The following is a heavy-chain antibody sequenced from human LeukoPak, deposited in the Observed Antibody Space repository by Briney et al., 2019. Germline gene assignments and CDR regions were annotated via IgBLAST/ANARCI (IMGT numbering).Heavy chain of an antibody. Sequence: GESLRLSCAASGFTFRNHWMTWVRQAPGKGLEWVANIKQDESEKYYVDSVKGRFTISRDSAMNSLYLQMNSLRVEDTAFYYCASGFGNRIPYYLDYWGQGTLVTVSS. CDR2: IKQDESEK. CDR1: GFTFRNHW. CDR3: ASGFGNRIPYYLDY. V-gene: IGHV3-7*03. J-gene: IGHJ4*02. D-gene: IGHD3-16*01.